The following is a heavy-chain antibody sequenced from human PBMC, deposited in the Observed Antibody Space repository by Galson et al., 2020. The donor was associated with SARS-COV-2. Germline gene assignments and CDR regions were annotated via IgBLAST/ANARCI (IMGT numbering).Heavy chain of an antibody. D-gene: IGHD3-16*01. V-gene: IGHV3-15*01. Sequence: GGSLRLSCRASGFTFSNTWMSWVRQAPGKGLEWVGRIKSITDGGTTDYAAPVKGRFTIARDDSKNTLSLQMNSLQTDDTAVYYCTTGQNLGTNGYWGQGTLVTVSS. J-gene: IGHJ4*02. CDR3: TTGQNLGTNGY. CDR2: IKSITDGGTT. CDR1: GFTFSNTW.